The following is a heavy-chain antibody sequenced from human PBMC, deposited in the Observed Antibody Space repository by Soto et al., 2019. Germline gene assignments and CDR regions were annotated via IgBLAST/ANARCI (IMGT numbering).Heavy chain of an antibody. CDR3: KTDALTRQSTDH. V-gene: IGHV3-15*07. Sequence: EVQLVESGGGLVKPGGPLRLPCEAPGFSFNLAWLNWVRQAPGKGPEWVGLIKSNIDGGATDYAAPVEGRFTISRDDSKNTLYLQMNSLRTEDTAVYYCKTDALTRQSTDHWGQGTLVTVSS. D-gene: IGHD3-9*01. CDR2: IKSNIDGGAT. J-gene: IGHJ4*02. CDR1: GFSFNLAW.